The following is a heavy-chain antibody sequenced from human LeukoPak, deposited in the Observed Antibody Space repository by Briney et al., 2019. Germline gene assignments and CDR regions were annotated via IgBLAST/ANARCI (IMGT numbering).Heavy chain of an antibody. CDR1: GASISSYY. CDR2: IYYTGST. CDR3: ATRVRPTCPGVFDI. V-gene: IGHV4-59*01. J-gene: IGHJ3*02. D-gene: IGHD1-26*01. Sequence: SETLSLTCTVSGASISSYYWSWFRQSPGKGLESIGYIYYTGSTNYNPSLKSRVTMSVDTSKNQFSLKLNSVTAADTAVYYCATRVRPTCPGVFDIWGQGTLVTVSS.